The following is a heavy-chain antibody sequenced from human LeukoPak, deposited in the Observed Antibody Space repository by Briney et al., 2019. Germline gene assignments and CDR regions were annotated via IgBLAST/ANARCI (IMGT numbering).Heavy chain of an antibody. CDR1: GYTFTSYA. Sequence: EASVKVSCKASGYTFTSYAMNWVRQAPGQGLEWMGWINTNTGNPTYAQGFTGRFVFSLDTSVSTAYLQISSLKAEDTAVYYCARGEAIRGPGDMNYWGQGTLVTVSS. V-gene: IGHV7-4-1*02. CDR2: INTNTGNP. J-gene: IGHJ4*02. CDR3: ARGEAIRGPGDMNY. D-gene: IGHD1-26*01.